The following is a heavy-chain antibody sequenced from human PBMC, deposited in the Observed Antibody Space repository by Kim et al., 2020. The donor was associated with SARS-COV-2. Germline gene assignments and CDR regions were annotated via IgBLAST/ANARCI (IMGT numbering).Heavy chain of an antibody. Sequence: ASVKVSCKASGYTFTSYGISWVRQAPGQGLEWMGWISAYNGNTNYAQKLQGRVTMTTDTSTSTAYMELRSLRSDDTAVYYCASTPTPYDYGDPRGGTHYYYYYMDVWGKGTTVTVSS. CDR2: ISAYNGNT. J-gene: IGHJ6*03. V-gene: IGHV1-18*01. D-gene: IGHD4-17*01. CDR1: GYTFTSYG. CDR3: ASTPTPYDYGDPRGGTHYYYYYMDV.